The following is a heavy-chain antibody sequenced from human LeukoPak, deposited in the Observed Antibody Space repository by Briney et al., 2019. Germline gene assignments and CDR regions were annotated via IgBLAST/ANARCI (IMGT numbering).Heavy chain of an antibody. CDR2: ISSSGSTI. CDR1: GFTFSDYY. CDR3: AKNQILWFGELFGAFDI. D-gene: IGHD3-10*01. J-gene: IGHJ3*02. V-gene: IGHV3-11*01. Sequence: GGSLRLSCAASGFTFSDYYMSWIRQAPGKGLEWVSYISSSGSTIYYADSVKGRFTISRDNSKNTLYLQMNSLRAEDTAVYYCAKNQILWFGELFGAFDIWGQGTMVTVSS.